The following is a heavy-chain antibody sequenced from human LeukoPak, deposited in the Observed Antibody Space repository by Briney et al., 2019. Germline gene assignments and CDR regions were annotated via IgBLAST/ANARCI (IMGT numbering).Heavy chain of an antibody. CDR2: INHSGST. J-gene: IGHJ6*02. Sequence: SETLSLTCAVYGGSFSGYYWRWIRQPPGKGLEWIGEINHSGSTNYNPSLKSRVTISVDTSKNQFSLKLSSVTAADTAVYYCARGWKNTYYYGSGSYYRHPYYYYGMDVWGQGTTVTVSS. CDR1: GGSFSGYY. V-gene: IGHV4-34*01. D-gene: IGHD3-10*01. CDR3: ARGWKNTYYYGSGSYYRHPYYYYGMDV.